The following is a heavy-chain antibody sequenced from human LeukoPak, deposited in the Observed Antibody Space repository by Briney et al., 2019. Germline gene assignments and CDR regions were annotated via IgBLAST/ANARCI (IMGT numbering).Heavy chain of an antibody. J-gene: IGHJ4*02. Sequence: SETLSLTCAVYGGSFSGYYWSWIRQPPGKGLEWIGEINHSGSTNYNPSLKSQVTISVDTSKNQFSLKLSSVTAADTAVYYCARGHRGAYGDYWGQGTLVTVSS. V-gene: IGHV4-34*01. CDR2: INHSGST. CDR1: GGSFSGYY. CDR3: ARGHRGAYGDY. D-gene: IGHD5-12*01.